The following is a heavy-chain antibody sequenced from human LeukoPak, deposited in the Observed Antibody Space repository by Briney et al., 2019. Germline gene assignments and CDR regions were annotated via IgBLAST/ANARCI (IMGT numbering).Heavy chain of an antibody. CDR1: GFTFSSYW. V-gene: IGHV3-74*01. Sequence: GGSLRLSCAASGFTFSSYWMHWVRQAPGKGLVWVSRINPDGSGTNYADSVKGRFTISRDNAKNSLYPQMNSLRAEDTAVYYCARAEVAVAGTVGGDYFDYWGQGTLVTVSS. CDR2: INPDGSGT. D-gene: IGHD6-19*01. CDR3: ARAEVAVAGTVGGDYFDY. J-gene: IGHJ4*02.